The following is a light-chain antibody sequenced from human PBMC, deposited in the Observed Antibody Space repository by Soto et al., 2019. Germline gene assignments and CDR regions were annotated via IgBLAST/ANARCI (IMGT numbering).Light chain of an antibody. Sequence: QSVLTQPPSASGSPGQSVTISCTGTTSDVGDYNYVSWYQQHPGKAPKLMIYEVSKWPSGVPDRFSGSKSGNTASLTVSGLQAEDEADYYCSSYAGSLDVFGTGTKLTVL. CDR1: TSDVGDYNY. CDR3: SSYAGSLDV. V-gene: IGLV2-8*01. CDR2: EVS. J-gene: IGLJ1*01.